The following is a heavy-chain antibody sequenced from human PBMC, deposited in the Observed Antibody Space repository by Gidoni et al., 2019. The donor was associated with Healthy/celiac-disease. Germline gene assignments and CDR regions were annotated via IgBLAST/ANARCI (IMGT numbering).Heavy chain of an antibody. CDR2: IYYSGST. CDR3: AREGYSYGYNLGYFDP. Sequence: QVQLQESGPGLVKPSETLSLPCTVSGGSISSYYWSWIRQPPGKGLEWIGYIYYSGSTNYNPSLKSRVTISVDTSKNQFSLKLSSVTAADTAVYYCAREGYSYGYNLGYFDPWGQGTLVTVSS. CDR1: GGSISSYY. J-gene: IGHJ5*02. V-gene: IGHV4-59*01. D-gene: IGHD5-18*01.